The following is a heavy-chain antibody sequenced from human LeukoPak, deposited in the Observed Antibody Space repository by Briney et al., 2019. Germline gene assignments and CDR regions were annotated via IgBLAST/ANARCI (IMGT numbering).Heavy chain of an antibody. CDR3: ARRSAHLNHVDY. Sequence: KPGESLRISCKGSGYSFTNYWISWVRQMPGKGREWVGRIDPSDSYTSYSPSFQGHVTISADKFISTAYLQWSSLKASDTAMYYCARRSAHLNHVDYWGQGTLVTVSS. V-gene: IGHV5-10-1*01. CDR2: IDPSDSYT. J-gene: IGHJ4*02. CDR1: GYSFTNYW. D-gene: IGHD1-14*01.